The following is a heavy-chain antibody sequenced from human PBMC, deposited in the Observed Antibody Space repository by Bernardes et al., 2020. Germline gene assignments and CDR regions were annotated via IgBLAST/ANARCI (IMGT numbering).Heavy chain of an antibody. V-gene: IGHV4-59*01. CDR1: GGSISSYY. D-gene: IGHD3-3*01. CDR3: ARDRDFRTGFDY. J-gene: IGHJ4*02. Sequence: SETLSLTCTVSGGSISSYYWSWIRQPPGKGLEWIGYIYSSGSTNYNPSLKSRVTIPVDTSKNQFSLKLSSVTAADTAVYYCARDRDFRTGFDYWGQGTPVTVSS. CDR2: IYSSGST.